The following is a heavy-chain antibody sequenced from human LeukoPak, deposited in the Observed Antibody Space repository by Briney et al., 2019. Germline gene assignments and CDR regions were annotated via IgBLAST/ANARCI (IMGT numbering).Heavy chain of an antibody. CDR1: GYSISSGYY. D-gene: IGHD6-13*01. CDR3: ASRSSSWYDY. Sequence: SETLSLTCTVSGYSISSGYYWGWIRQPPGKGLEWIGSIYHSGSTYYNPSLKSRVTISVDTSKNQFSLKLSSVTAADTAFYYCASRSSSWYDYWGQGTLVTVSS. CDR2: IYHSGST. V-gene: IGHV4-38-2*02. J-gene: IGHJ4*02.